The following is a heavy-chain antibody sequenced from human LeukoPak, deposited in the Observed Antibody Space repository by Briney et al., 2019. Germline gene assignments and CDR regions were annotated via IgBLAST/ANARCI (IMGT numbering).Heavy chain of an antibody. Sequence: GASVKVSCKASGYTFNDYFMHWVRQAPGQGLEWMGWLNPNSGATKYAQKFQGRVTLTRDTSISTAYMELSRLRSDDTAVYYCARDIITMVRGVIGYWGQGTLVTVSS. V-gene: IGHV1-2*02. D-gene: IGHD3-10*01. CDR3: ARDIITMVRGVIGY. CDR2: LNPNSGAT. J-gene: IGHJ4*02. CDR1: GYTFNDYF.